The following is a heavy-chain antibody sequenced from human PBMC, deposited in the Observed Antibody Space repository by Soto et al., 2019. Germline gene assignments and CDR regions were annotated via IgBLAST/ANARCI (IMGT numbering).Heavy chain of an antibody. D-gene: IGHD2-15*01. CDR1: GFSVSTSGVG. CDR2: IYWDNDK. CDR3: AHKGGRGAGMDV. V-gene: IGHV2-5*02. J-gene: IGHJ6*02. Sequence: QITLKESGPPLVKPTQTLTLTCTFSGFSVSTSGVGVAWIRQSPGKALEWLALIYWDNDKRYSPFLQSRVTITKDTSKNQVVLTMTNMDPVDTATYCCAHKGGRGAGMDVWGQGTTVTVSS.